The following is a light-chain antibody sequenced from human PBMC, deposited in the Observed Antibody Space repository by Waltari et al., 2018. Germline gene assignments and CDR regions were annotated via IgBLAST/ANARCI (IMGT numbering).Light chain of an antibody. CDR3: RQHISYPRA. V-gene: IGKV1-17*01. Sequence: DIQMTQSPSSLSASVGDTVTITCRESQDISNNLDWFQQKPGRALKRLIYVATSLQSVVPSRFSGSASGTEFTLTIVSLQPENFATYFCRQHISYPRAFGQGTTVEVK. CDR2: VAT. CDR1: QDISNN. J-gene: IGKJ1*01.